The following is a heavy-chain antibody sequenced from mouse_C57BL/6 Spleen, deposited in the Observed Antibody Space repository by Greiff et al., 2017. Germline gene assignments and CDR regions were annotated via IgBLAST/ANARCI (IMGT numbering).Heavy chain of an antibody. V-gene: IGHV1-22*01. D-gene: IGHD2-3*01. Sequence: EVQLQQPGAELVKPGASVKVSCKASGYTFTSYWMHWVKQSHGKSLEWIGYINPNNGGTSYNQKFKGKATLTVNKSSSTAYMELRSLTSEDSAVYYCERDVDGYPAWFAYWGQGTLVTVSA. CDR2: INPNNGGT. CDR1: GYTFTSYW. J-gene: IGHJ3*01. CDR3: ERDVDGYPAWFAY.